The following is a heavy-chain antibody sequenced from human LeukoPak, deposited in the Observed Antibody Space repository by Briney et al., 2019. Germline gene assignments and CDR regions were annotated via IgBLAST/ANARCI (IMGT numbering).Heavy chain of an antibody. Sequence: SETLPLTCTVTGGSIGSFFWSWIRQPPGKALDWIGYIHYSVSTKYNPSLMSRVTISVDPSENQFSLTLNSVTAADKAVYYCARQRRYYYDSSGCRRTGYFDYWSQGTLVTVSS. V-gene: IGHV4-59*01. CDR1: GGSIGSFF. J-gene: IGHJ4*02. CDR2: IHYSVST. CDR3: ARQRRYYYDSSGCRRTGYFDY. D-gene: IGHD3-22*01.